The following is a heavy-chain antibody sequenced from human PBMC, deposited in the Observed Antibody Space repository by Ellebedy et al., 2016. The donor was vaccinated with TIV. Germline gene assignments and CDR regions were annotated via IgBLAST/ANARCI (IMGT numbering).Heavy chain of an antibody. D-gene: IGHD6-13*01. Sequence: ASVKVSXKASGYTFTGYYMHWVRQAPGQGLEWMGWINPNSGGTNYAQKFQGRVTMTRDTSISTAYMELSRLRSDDTAVYYCARDSFPQHARNYYYYGMDVWGQGTTVTVSS. CDR1: GYTFTGYY. V-gene: IGHV1-2*02. J-gene: IGHJ6*02. CDR2: INPNSGGT. CDR3: ARDSFPQHARNYYYYGMDV.